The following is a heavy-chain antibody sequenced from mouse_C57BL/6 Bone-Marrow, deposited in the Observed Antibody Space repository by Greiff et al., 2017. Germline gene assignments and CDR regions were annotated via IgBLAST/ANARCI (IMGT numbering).Heavy chain of an antibody. D-gene: IGHD1-1*01. CDR3: ARGHYYGSSYRYYAMDY. Sequence: EVQRVESGGDLVKPGGSLKLSCAASGFTFSSYGMSWVRQTPDKRLEWVATISSGGSYTYYPDSVKGRFTISRDNAKNTLYLQMSSLKSEDTAMYYCARGHYYGSSYRYYAMDYWGQGTSVTVSS. CDR1: GFTFSSYG. V-gene: IGHV5-6*01. J-gene: IGHJ4*01. CDR2: ISSGGSYT.